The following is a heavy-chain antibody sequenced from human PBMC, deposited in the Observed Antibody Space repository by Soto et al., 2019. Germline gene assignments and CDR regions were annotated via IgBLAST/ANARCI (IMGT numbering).Heavy chain of an antibody. CDR2: INAGNGNT. V-gene: IGHV1-3*01. Sequence: ASVKVSCKASGYTFTGHALHWVRQAPGQRLEWMGWINAGNGNTKYSQKFQGRVTITRDTSASTAYMELSSLRSEDTAVYYCARGSGYYYWDDYWGQGTLVTVSS. J-gene: IGHJ4*02. CDR1: GYTFTGHA. CDR3: ARGSGYYYWDDY. D-gene: IGHD3-22*01.